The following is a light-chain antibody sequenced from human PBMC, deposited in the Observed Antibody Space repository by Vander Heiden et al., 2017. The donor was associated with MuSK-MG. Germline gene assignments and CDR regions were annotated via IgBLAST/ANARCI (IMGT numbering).Light chain of an antibody. Sequence: IQMTQYPSTLSASVGDRVTISCRASQNIRCWLAWYQQKPGRAPKLLIYSASTLESGVPSRFSGSGSGTELTLTISSLQPDDFATYFCQQYSVHPWTFGQGTRVEIK. CDR2: SAS. V-gene: IGKV1-5*03. J-gene: IGKJ1*01. CDR1: QNIRCW. CDR3: QQYSVHPWT.